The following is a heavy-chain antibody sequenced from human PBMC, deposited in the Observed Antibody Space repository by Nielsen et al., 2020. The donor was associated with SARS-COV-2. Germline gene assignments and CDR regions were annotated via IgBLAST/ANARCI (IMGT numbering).Heavy chain of an antibody. CDR2: INAGNGNT. V-gene: IGHV1-3*01. Sequence: ASVKVSCKASGYTFTSYAMHWVRQAPGQRLEWMGWINAGNGNTKYSQKFQGRVTITRDTSASTAYMELSSLRSEDTAVYYCARSLWIAAQEKMRAFDIWGQGTMVTVS. CDR1: GYTFTSYA. CDR3: ARSLWIAAQEKMRAFDI. J-gene: IGHJ3*02. D-gene: IGHD6-6*01.